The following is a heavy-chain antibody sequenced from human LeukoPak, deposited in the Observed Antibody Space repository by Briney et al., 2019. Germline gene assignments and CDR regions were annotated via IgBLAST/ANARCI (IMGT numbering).Heavy chain of an antibody. J-gene: IGHJ6*03. CDR1: GNSISSGDNY. V-gene: IGHV4-61*02. Sequence: TSDTLSLTCTVSGNSISSGDNYWSWIRQPAGRGLEWIGRIYTSGSTNYNPSLKSRVTISVDTSKNQFSLKLSSVTAADTAVYYCARVVYSGYDFRGAMDVWGKGTTVTVSS. CDR2: IYTSGST. CDR3: ARVVYSGYDFRGAMDV. D-gene: IGHD5-12*01.